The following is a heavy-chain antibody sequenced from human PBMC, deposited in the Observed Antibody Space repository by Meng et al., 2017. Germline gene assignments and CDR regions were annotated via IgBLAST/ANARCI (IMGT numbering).Heavy chain of an antibody. V-gene: IGHV1-18*01. CDR2: INTYNGKT. Sequence: QGQLVRAGGEVKHPGASVKVSCEASGYTLSSDCFSWVRQAPGQGLEWLGWINTYNGKTDYAQKFQGRITITTDTFTSTAYMELRNLRSDDTAVHYCATRGNPYLNCWGQGTLVTVSS. CDR3: ATRGNPYLNC. J-gene: IGHJ4*02. CDR1: GYTLSSDC.